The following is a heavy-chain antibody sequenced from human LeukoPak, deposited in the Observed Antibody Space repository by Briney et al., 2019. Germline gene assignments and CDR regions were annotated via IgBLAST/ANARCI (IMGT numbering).Heavy chain of an antibody. D-gene: IGHD3-22*01. CDR2: VSYCCNY. CDR3: ARGRSLYDSSGYPFNLLDS. J-gene: IGHJ4*02. V-gene: IGHV4-59*11. Sequence: SEPLSLTCSVSCASLTSLYWSCPPQRPGKGLEWLAYVSYCCNYKYNPALNRRLTISADTSKNHFYLKLTSVTAADPAVYYCARGRSLYDSSGYPFNLLDSWGQGTLVTVSS. CDR1: CASLTSLY.